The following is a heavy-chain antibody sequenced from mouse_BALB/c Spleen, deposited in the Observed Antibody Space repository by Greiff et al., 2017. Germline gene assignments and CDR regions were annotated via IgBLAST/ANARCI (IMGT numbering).Heavy chain of an antibody. J-gene: IGHJ4*01. CDR2: INPYNDGT. D-gene: IGHD2-4*01. V-gene: IGHV1-14*01. Sequence: VQLKESGPELVKPGASVKMSCKASGYTFTSYVMHWVKQKPGQGLEWIGYINPYNDGTKYNEKFKGKATLTSDKSSSTAYMELSSLTSEDSAVYYCAGLRRDYAMDYWGQGTSVTVSS. CDR1: GYTFTSYV. CDR3: AGLRRDYAMDY.